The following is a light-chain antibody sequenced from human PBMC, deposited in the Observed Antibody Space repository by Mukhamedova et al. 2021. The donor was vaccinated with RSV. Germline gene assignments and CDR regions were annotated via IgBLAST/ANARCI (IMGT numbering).Light chain of an antibody. CDR3: QQYGSSPYS. CDR1: QSVSSY. V-gene: IGKV3-20*01. CDR2: GAS. J-gene: IGKJ2*03. Sequence: QSVSSYLAWYQQKPGQAPRLLIYGASSRATGIPDRFSGSGSGTDFTLTISRLEPEDFAVYYCQQYGSSPYSFGQGTKL.